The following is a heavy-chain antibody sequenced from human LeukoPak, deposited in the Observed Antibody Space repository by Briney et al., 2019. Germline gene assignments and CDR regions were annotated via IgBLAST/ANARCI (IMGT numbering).Heavy chain of an antibody. Sequence: PSQTLSLSCTLSVGSISSDTYYWGWIRQSAGEGLGWVGGIFTSGRIPSNPSPKSRVTISVNTSKNQFSLKLTSMTAADTAVYYCARGFVWFGDSFDPWGQGTLVTVSS. CDR3: ARGFVWFGDSFDP. CDR1: VGSISSDTYY. J-gene: IGHJ5*02. CDR2: IFTSGRI. V-gene: IGHV4-61*02. D-gene: IGHD3-10*01.